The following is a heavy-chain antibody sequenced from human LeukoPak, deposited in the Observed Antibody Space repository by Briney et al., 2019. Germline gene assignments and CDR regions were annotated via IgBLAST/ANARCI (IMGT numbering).Heavy chain of an antibody. Sequence: PVGSLRLSCSASGFTFDDYGMSWVRQAPGKGLEWVSDINWSGGSTRYADSVKGRFTISRDNTKNSPYLQMNSLRAEDTALYYCARDLRCSSTSCSSIWGQGTLVTVSS. V-gene: IGHV3-20*04. CDR3: ARDLRCSSTSCSSI. J-gene: IGHJ4*02. CDR1: GFTFDDYG. CDR2: INWSGGST. D-gene: IGHD2-2*01.